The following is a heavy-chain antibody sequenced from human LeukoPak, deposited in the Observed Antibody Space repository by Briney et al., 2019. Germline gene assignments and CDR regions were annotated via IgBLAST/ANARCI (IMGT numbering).Heavy chain of an antibody. V-gene: IGHV4-31*03. CDR1: GGSISSGGYY. J-gene: IGHJ5*02. D-gene: IGHD3-3*01. CDR3: ARGAIRFLEWLFFDP. Sequence: SETLSLTCTVSGGSISSGGYYWSWIRQHPGKGLEWIGYIYYSGSTYYNPSLKSRVTISVDTSKNQFSLKLSSVTTADTAVYYCARGAIRFLEWLFFDPWGQGTLVTVSS. CDR2: IYYSGST.